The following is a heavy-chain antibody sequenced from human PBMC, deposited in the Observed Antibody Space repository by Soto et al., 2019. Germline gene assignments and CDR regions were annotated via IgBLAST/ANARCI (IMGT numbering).Heavy chain of an antibody. D-gene: IGHD3-9*01. CDR1: GGSFSGYY. CDR3: ARVPRPPYDILTCYYYYYGMDV. CDR2: INHSGST. Sequence: SETLSLTCAVYGGSFSGYYWSWIRQPPGKGLEWIGEINHSGSTNYNPSLKSRVTISVDTSKNQFSLKLSFWPAADTAVYYCARVPRPPYDILTCYYYYYGMDVWGQGTTVTVSS. V-gene: IGHV4-34*01. J-gene: IGHJ6*02.